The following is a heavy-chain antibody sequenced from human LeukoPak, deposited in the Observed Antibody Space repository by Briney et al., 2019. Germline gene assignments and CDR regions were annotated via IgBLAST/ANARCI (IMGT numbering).Heavy chain of an antibody. V-gene: IGHV3-11*06. CDR1: GFTFSDYY. Sequence: GRSLRLSCAASGFTFSDYYMSWIRQAPGKGLEWVSYISSSSSYTNYADSVKGRFTISRDNAKNSLYLQMNSLRAEDTAVYYCARERIAAAGTPFDYWGQGTLVTVSS. CDR3: ARERIAAAGTPFDY. J-gene: IGHJ4*02. CDR2: ISSSSSYT. D-gene: IGHD6-13*01.